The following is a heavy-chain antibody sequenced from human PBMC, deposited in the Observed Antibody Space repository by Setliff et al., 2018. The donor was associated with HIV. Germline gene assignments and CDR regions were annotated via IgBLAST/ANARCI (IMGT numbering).Heavy chain of an antibody. CDR2: INHRGST. V-gene: IGHV4-34*01. J-gene: IGHJ6*02. D-gene: IGHD2-2*01. CDR1: GGSFSAYY. CDR3: ARGRSCSSSSCYLVYYYYYGMDV. Sequence: SEILSLTCAVYGGSFSAYYWNWIRQPPGKGLEWIGEINHRGSTNYNPSLKSRVTMSVGTSKNQFSLRLSSVTAADTAVYYCARGRSCSSSSCYLVYYYYYGMDVWGHGSTVTVSS.